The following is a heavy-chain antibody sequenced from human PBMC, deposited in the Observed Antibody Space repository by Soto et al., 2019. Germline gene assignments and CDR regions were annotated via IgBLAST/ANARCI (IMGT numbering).Heavy chain of an antibody. Sequence: GGSLRLSCAASGFTFSSYAMSWFRQAPGKGLEWVSAISGSGGSTYYADSVKGRFTISRDNSKNTLYLQMNSLRAEDTAVYYCAKDKHYYGSGTKGPFDYWGQGTLVTVSS. J-gene: IGHJ4*02. CDR2: ISGSGGST. CDR1: GFTFSSYA. D-gene: IGHD3-10*01. V-gene: IGHV3-23*01. CDR3: AKDKHYYGSGTKGPFDY.